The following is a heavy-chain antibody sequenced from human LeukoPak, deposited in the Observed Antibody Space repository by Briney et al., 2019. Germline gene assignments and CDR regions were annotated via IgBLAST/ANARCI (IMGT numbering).Heavy chain of an antibody. Sequence: PGGSLRLSCAASGSTFSNYAMNWVRQAPGKGLEYVSAISSNGGSTYYANSVKGRSTISRDNSKNTLYLQMGSLRAEDMAVYYCARGGYGASTPYYMDVWGKGTTVTVSS. CDR3: ARGGYGASTPYYMDV. J-gene: IGHJ6*03. CDR2: ISSNGGST. D-gene: IGHD1-26*01. V-gene: IGHV3-64*01. CDR1: GSTFSNYA.